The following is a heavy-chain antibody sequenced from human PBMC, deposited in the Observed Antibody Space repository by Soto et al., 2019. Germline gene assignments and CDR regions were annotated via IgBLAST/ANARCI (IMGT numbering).Heavy chain of an antibody. J-gene: IGHJ6*02. D-gene: IGHD2-2*01. CDR3: AKGQLVPAALYYYYYGMDV. CDR1: GFTFSSYA. Sequence: GGSLRLSCAASGFTFSSYAMSWVRQAPGKGLEWVSAISGSGGSTYYADSVKGRFTISRDNSKNPLYLQMNSLRAEDTAVYYCAKGQLVPAALYYYYYGMDVWGQGTTVTVSS. V-gene: IGHV3-23*01. CDR2: ISGSGGST.